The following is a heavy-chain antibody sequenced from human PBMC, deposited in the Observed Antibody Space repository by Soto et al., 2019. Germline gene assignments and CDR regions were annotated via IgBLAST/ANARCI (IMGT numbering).Heavy chain of an antibody. D-gene: IGHD3-3*01. CDR3: ARGRSSATIFGVVIIPVYYFDY. V-gene: IGHV1-18*01. CDR2: ISAYNGNT. Sequence: ASVKVSCKASGYTFTSYVISWVRQAPGQGLEWMGWISAYNGNTNYAQKLQGRVTMTTDTSTSTAYMELRSLRSDDTAVYYCARGRSSATIFGVVIIPVYYFDYWGQGTLVTASS. J-gene: IGHJ4*02. CDR1: GYTFTSYV.